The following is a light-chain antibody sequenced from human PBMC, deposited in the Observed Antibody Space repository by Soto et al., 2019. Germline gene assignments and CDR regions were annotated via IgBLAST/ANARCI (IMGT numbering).Light chain of an antibody. J-gene: IGKJ1*01. CDR2: GAS. CDR1: QSVSSN. CDR3: QQYDDWPAT. Sequence: EIVITQTPATLSVSPGERAPLSCRASQSVSSNLAWYQQKPGQAPRLLIYGASTRVTGTPARFSGSGSGTEFTLTISSLQSEDFAVYFCQQYDDWPATFGQGTKVDIK. V-gene: IGKV3-15*01.